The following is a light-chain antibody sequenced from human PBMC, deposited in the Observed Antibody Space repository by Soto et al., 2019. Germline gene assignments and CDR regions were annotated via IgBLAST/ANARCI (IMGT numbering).Light chain of an antibody. V-gene: IGKV3-15*01. CDR2: GAS. CDR3: QQYNKWPPIT. J-gene: IGKJ5*01. Sequence: EIVLTQSPGTLSVSPGERATLSCRASQTISNNLAWYQQKPGQPPRLLIYGASTRATGVPARFSGSGSGTEFTLTVNSLQSEDFAVYYCQQYNKWPPITFGQGTRLEMK. CDR1: QTISNN.